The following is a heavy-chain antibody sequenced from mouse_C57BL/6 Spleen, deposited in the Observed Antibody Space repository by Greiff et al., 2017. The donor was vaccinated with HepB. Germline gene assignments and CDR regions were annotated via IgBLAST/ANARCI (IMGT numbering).Heavy chain of an antibody. CDR1: GYTFTSYW. Sequence: QVQLQQPGAELVKPGASVKLSCKASGYTFTSYWMQWVKQRPGQGLEWIGEIDPSDSYTNYNQKFKGKATLTVDTSSSTAYMQLSSLTSEDSAVYYCATLYYGRGYWGQGTTLTVSS. V-gene: IGHV1-50*01. CDR3: ATLYYGRGY. CDR2: IDPSDSYT. J-gene: IGHJ2*01. D-gene: IGHD1-1*01.